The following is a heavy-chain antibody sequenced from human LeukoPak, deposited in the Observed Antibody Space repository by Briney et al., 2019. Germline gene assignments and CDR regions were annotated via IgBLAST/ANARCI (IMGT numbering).Heavy chain of an antibody. CDR2: ILYDGSNK. Sequence: GGSLRLSCAASGFIFSSYGMHWVRQAPDKGLEWVAFILYDGSNKYYADSVKGRFTISRDNSKNTLYLQMNSLRAEDTAVYYCAKIGIGVCSHTSCLYYFDYWGQGTLVTVSS. CDR1: GFIFSSYG. CDR3: AKIGIGVCSHTSCLYYFDY. J-gene: IGHJ4*02. V-gene: IGHV3-30*02. D-gene: IGHD2-2*01.